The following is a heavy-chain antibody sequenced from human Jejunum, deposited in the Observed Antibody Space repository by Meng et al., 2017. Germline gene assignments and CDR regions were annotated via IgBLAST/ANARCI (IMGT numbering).Heavy chain of an antibody. CDR3: ARRGWYEIDS. CDR2: IFPGDSDT. D-gene: IGHD6-19*01. J-gene: IGHJ4*02. V-gene: IGHV5-51*01. CDR1: GYRFSYYW. Sequence: GESLKISCKGAGYRFSYYWIGWVRQMPGKGLEWMGIIFPGDSDTRYSQSFQGRVTISADKSADYLQWTSMKSSDSAMYFYARRGWYEIDSWGQGTQVTVSS.